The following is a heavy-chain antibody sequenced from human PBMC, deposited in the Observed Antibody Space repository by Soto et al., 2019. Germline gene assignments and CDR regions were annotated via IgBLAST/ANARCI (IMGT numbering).Heavy chain of an antibody. J-gene: IGHJ4*02. V-gene: IGHV3-23*01. CDR3: ANASAGHDY. CDR2: ISGSGGTT. D-gene: IGHD6-13*01. Sequence: EVQLLESGGGLVQPGGSLRLSCAASGFTFSSYAMAWVRQAPGKGLEWVSAISGSGGTTYYADSVKGRFTISRDNSENTVYLQMNSLRAEDTAVYYCANASAGHDYWGQGTLVTVSS. CDR1: GFTFSSYA.